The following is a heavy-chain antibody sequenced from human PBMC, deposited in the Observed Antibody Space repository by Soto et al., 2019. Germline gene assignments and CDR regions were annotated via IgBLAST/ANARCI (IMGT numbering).Heavy chain of an antibody. V-gene: IGHV2-5*01. Sequence: QITLKESGPTLVRPTQTLTLTCTFSGFSLSTSGLGVGWIRQPPGKALEWLALIYWNDDKRYSPSLKARLTITKDTSKNQVVLTMTNMDPVDTATYYCAHRPSGWYLFDYWGQGTLVTVPS. CDR2: IYWNDDK. D-gene: IGHD6-19*01. J-gene: IGHJ4*02. CDR1: GFSLSTSGLG. CDR3: AHRPSGWYLFDY.